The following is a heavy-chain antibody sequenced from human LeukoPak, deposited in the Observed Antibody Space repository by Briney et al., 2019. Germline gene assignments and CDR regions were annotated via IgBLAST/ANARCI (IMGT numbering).Heavy chain of an antibody. D-gene: IGHD2-2*02. Sequence: PGGSLRLSCAASGFTFSTYAVNWVRQAPGKGLEWVSTISGSGGGTYYADSVKGRFTISRDNSKNTLYLQMNSLRAEDTAVYYCGVVPAAIDYYYGMDVWGQGTTVTVSS. CDR1: GFTFSTYA. J-gene: IGHJ6*02. CDR2: ISGSGGGT. CDR3: GVVPAAIDYYYGMDV. V-gene: IGHV3-23*01.